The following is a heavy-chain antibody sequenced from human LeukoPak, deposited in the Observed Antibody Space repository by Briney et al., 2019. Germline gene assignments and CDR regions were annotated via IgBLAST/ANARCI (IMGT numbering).Heavy chain of an antibody. CDR3: ARVDSSQMVRGVIITSGFDP. CDR1: GYTFTSYG. J-gene: IGHJ5*02. V-gene: IGHV1-18*01. Sequence: GASVKVSCKASGYTFTSYGISWVRQAPGQGLEWMGWISAYNGNTNYAQKLQGSVTMTTDTSTSTAYMELRSLRSDDTAVYYCARVDSSQMVRGVIITSGFDPWGQGTLVTVSS. CDR2: ISAYNGNT. D-gene: IGHD3-10*01.